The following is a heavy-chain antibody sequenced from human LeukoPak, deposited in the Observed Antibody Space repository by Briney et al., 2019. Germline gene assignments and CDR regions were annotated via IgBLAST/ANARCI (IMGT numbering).Heavy chain of an antibody. Sequence: GGSLRLSCAASGFTFSNYWMSWVRQAPGKGLEWVANIKQDGSEKYYVDSVKGRFTISRDNAKNSLYLQMNSLRAEDTAVYYCASIWSGSLDYWGQGTLVTVSS. V-gene: IGHV3-7*01. CDR3: ASIWSGSLDY. D-gene: IGHD3-3*01. CDR1: GFTFSNYW. J-gene: IGHJ4*02. CDR2: IKQDGSEK.